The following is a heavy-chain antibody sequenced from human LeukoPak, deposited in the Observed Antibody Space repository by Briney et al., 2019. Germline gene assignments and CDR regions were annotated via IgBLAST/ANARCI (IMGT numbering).Heavy chain of an antibody. Sequence: SETLSLTCTVSGGSISSHYWSWIRQPPGKGLEWIWYIYYSGSTNYNPALKSRVTISVDTSKNQFSLKLSSVTAADTAVYYCARSGGYSSSWSLWGQGTLVTVSS. CDR1: GGSISSHY. J-gene: IGHJ4*02. V-gene: IGHV4-59*11. CDR2: IYYSGST. D-gene: IGHD6-13*01. CDR3: ARSGGYSSSWSL.